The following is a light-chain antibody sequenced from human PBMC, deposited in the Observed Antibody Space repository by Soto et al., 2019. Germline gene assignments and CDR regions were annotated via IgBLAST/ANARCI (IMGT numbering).Light chain of an antibody. Sequence: DIQMTQSPSSLSASVGDRVTITCRASQSISSYLNWYQQKLGKAPKLLIYAASSLQSGVPSRFSCSGSGTEFSLTISSLQPEDFAPYYCQQSYSTPRTFGQGTKVEIK. CDR3: QQSYSTPRT. V-gene: IGKV1-39*01. J-gene: IGKJ1*01. CDR2: AAS. CDR1: QSISSY.